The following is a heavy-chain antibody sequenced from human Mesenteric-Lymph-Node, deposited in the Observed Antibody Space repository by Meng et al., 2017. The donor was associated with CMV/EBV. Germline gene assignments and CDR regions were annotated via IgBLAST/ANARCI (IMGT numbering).Heavy chain of an antibody. D-gene: IGHD3-10*01. Sequence: LSGFSLSTSRVAVAWIRQPPGKALECLALIYWDDDRRYSPSLNNRLTITKDTSKNQVVLTMTNMDPVDTATYFCAHSYASGTRLGYWGQGTLVTVSS. J-gene: IGHJ4*02. V-gene: IGHV2-5*02. CDR2: IYWDDDR. CDR1: GFSLSTSRVA. CDR3: AHSYASGTRLGY.